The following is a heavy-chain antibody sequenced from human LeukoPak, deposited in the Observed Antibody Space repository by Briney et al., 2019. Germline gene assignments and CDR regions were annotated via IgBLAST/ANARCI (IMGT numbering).Heavy chain of an antibody. J-gene: IGHJ5*02. CDR1: GYTFTGSY. Sequence: ASVKVSCKASGYTFTGSYIHWVRQAPGQGLEWMGWINPKSGGTNYAQKFQGRVTMTRDTSISTAYMELSRLRSDDTAVYYCARDLGQLLYGLPYDWFDPWGQGTLVTVSS. CDR2: INPKSGGT. D-gene: IGHD2-2*02. CDR3: ARDLGQLLYGLPYDWFDP. V-gene: IGHV1-2*02.